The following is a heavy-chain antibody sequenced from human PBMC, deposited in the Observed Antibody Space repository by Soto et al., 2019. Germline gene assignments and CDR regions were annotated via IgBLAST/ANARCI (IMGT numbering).Heavy chain of an antibody. J-gene: IGHJ4*02. CDR2: IYYSGST. D-gene: IGHD2-2*03. CDR3: AREGNLGRWIQPLDS. V-gene: IGHV4-59*01. CDR1: GGSISSYY. Sequence: SETLSLTCTVSGGSISSYYWSWILQPPWKGLEWIGYIYYSGSTNYNPSLKSRVTISVDTSKNQFSLKLISVTTADTAVYFCAREGNLGRWIQPLDSWGQGTLVTVSS.